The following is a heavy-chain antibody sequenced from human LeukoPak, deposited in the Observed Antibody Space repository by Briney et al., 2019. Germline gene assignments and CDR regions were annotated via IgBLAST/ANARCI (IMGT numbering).Heavy chain of an antibody. CDR3: AGCAGNSCYSDY. CDR1: GFTFSSYG. J-gene: IGHJ4*02. D-gene: IGHD1-1*01. Sequence: GGSLRLSCAASGFTFSSYGMHWVRQAPGKGLEWVANIKQDGSAKNYVDSVKGRFTISRDNAKNSLYLQLNSLRAEDTAVYYCAGCAGNSCYSDYWGQGTLVIVSS. V-gene: IGHV3-7*01. CDR2: IKQDGSAK.